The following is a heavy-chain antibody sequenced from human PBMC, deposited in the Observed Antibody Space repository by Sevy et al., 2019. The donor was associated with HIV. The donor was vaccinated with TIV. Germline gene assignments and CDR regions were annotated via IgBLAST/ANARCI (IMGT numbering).Heavy chain of an antibody. CDR3: ARGGEVAGTKSFDI. D-gene: IGHD6-19*01. V-gene: IGHV3-48*01. J-gene: IGHJ3*02. CDR2: ISSIGSTI. CDR1: GFTFNIYS. Sequence: GGSLRLSCAASGFTFNIYSMNWVRQAPGTGLEWVSYISSIGSTIYYADSVKGRFTISRDNANNSLYLQMNSLRADDTAVSYRARGGEVAGTKSFDIWGQGTMVTVSS.